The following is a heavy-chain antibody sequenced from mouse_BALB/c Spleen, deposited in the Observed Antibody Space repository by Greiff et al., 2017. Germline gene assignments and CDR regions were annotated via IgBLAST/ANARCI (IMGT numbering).Heavy chain of an antibody. Sequence: VKLQESGAELVRPGVSVKISCKGSGYTFTDYAMHWVKQSHAKSLEWIGVISTYYGDASYNQKFKGKATMTVDKSSSTAYMELARLTSEDSAIYYCARTPYGNYGYWDFDVWGAGTTVTVSS. D-gene: IGHD2-1*01. CDR1: GYTFTDYA. CDR3: ARTPYGNYGYWDFDV. CDR2: ISTYYGDA. J-gene: IGHJ1*01. V-gene: IGHV1S137*01.